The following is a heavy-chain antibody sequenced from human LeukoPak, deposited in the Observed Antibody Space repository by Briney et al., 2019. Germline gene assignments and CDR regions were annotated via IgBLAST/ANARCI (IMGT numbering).Heavy chain of an antibody. V-gene: IGHV3-21*01. D-gene: IGHD3-9*01. CDR3: ARMTILTGYRNDAFDI. Sequence: KAGGSLRLSCAASGFTFSSYGMHWVRQAPGKGLEWVSSISSSATYINYADSMKGRFTISRDNARNSLYLQMNSLRAEDTAMYYCARMTILTGYRNDAFDIWGQGTMVTVSS. J-gene: IGHJ3*02. CDR1: GFTFSSYG. CDR2: ISSSATYI.